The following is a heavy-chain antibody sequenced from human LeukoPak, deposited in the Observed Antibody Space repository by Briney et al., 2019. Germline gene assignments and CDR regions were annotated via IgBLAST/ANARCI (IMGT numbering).Heavy chain of an antibody. CDR1: GFTFRAYD. CDR3: VKKGQADDDGKPD. V-gene: IGHV3-23*01. CDR2: IDRGVGTT. Sequence: GGSLRLSCAASGFTFRAYDLSWVRQAPGQGLECVAAIDRGVGTTYYADSVKGRFTISRDNSRNTLYLQMNNLRADDTAVYYCVKKGQADDDGKPDWGQGTLVTVSS. D-gene: IGHD1-1*01. J-gene: IGHJ4*02.